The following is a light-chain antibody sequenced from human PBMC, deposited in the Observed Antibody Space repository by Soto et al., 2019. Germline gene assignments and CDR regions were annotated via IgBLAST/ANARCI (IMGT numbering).Light chain of an antibody. CDR1: SGSVSTNYY. Sequence: QAVVTHEPSVSVSPGGTVTLTCGLSSGSVSTNYYPSWYQQTPGQAPRTLIYSTNTRSSGVPDRFSGSILGNKAALTITGAQADDESDYYCVLYMGSGIWVFGGGTKLTVL. V-gene: IGLV8-61*01. J-gene: IGLJ3*02. CDR2: STN. CDR3: VLYMGSGIWV.